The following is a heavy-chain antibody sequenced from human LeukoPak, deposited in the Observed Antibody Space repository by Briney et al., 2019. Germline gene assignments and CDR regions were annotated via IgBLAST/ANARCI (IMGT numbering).Heavy chain of an antibody. CDR2: ISYDGSNK. J-gene: IGHJ4*02. D-gene: IGHD4-11*01. CDR3: AKEVGSGLTTLDC. Sequence: GGSLRLSCAASGFTFSSYGMHWVRQAPGKGLEWVAVISYDGSNKYYADSVKGRFTISRDNSKNTLYLQMNSLRAEDTAVYYCAKEVGSGLTTLDCWGQGTLVTVSS. CDR1: GFTFSSYG. V-gene: IGHV3-30*18.